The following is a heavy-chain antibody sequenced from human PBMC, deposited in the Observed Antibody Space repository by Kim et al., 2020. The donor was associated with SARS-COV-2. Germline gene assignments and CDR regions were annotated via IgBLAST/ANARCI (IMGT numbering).Heavy chain of an antibody. V-gene: IGHV4-34*01. CDR3: ARRKRYGSTDY. Sequence: NHHTPPLQSRVTISGDTAKTQFSLKLSSVTAADTAVYYCARRKRYGSTDYWGQGTLVTVSS. CDR2: N. J-gene: IGHJ4*02. D-gene: IGHD6-13*01.